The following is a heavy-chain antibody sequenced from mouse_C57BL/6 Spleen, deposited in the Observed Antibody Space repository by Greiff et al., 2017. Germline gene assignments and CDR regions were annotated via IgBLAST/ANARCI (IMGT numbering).Heavy chain of an antibody. J-gene: IGHJ3*01. CDR1: GYTFTSYW. Sequence: VQLQQPGAELVKPGASVKLSCKASGYTFTSYWMHWVKQRPGQGLEWIGMIHPNSGSTNYNEKFKSKATLTVDKSSSTAYMQLSSLTSEDSAVYYCASYYGSSPWFAYWGQGTLVTVSA. CDR2: IHPNSGST. V-gene: IGHV1-64*01. D-gene: IGHD1-1*01. CDR3: ASYYGSSPWFAY.